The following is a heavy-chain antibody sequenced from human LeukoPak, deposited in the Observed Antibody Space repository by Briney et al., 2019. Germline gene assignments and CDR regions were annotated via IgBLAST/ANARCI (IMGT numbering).Heavy chain of an antibody. CDR1: GYTFTSYA. V-gene: IGHV1-3*01. CDR3: ARALSGYYFGY. Sequence: ASVKVSCKASGYTFTSYAMHWVRQVPGRRLEWMGWINAGNGNTKYSQKFQGRVTITRDTSASTAYMELSSLRSEDTAVYYCARALSGYYFGYWGQGTLVTVSS. J-gene: IGHJ4*02. CDR2: INAGNGNT. D-gene: IGHD3-22*01.